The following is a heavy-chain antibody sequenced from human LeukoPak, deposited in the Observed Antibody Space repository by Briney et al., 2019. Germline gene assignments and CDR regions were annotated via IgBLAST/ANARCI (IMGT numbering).Heavy chain of an antibody. D-gene: IGHD1/OR15-1a*01. CDR3: ASVRGMGYSWNIKAYYYYYMDV. J-gene: IGHJ6*03. CDR2: IIPIFGTA. CDR1: RGTFSSYA. V-gene: IGHV1-69*06. Sequence: ASVKVSCKASRGTFSSYAISWVRQAPGQGLEWMGGIIPIFGTANYAQKFQGRGTITADKSPSTAYMELSSLRSEDTAVYYCASVRGMGYSWNIKAYYYYYMDVWGKGTTVTVSS.